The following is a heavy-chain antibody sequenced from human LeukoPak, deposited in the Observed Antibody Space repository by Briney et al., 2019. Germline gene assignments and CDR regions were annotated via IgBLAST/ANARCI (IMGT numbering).Heavy chain of an antibody. Sequence: SETLSLTCTASGGSISSYYWSWIRQPPGKGLEWIGYIYYSGSTYYNPSLKSRLTISVDTSKNQFSLKLSSVTAADTAVYFCARRGEAAAKGGRYFDQWGQGTLVTVSS. J-gene: IGHJ4*02. CDR3: ARRGEAAAKGGRYFDQ. CDR1: GGSISSYY. V-gene: IGHV4-59*08. CDR2: IYYSGST. D-gene: IGHD6-13*01.